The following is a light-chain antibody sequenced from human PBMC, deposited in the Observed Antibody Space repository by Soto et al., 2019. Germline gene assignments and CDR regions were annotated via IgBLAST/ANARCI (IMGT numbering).Light chain of an antibody. CDR2: GAS. Sequence: EIVMTQSPATLSVSPGERATLSCRASQSVSSNLAWYQLQPGQAPRLLIYGASTTATGIPARFSGSGSGTEFTLTISSLQSEDFAAYYCQQYNNWPRTFGQGTKVEIK. CDR3: QQYNNWPRT. V-gene: IGKV3-15*01. CDR1: QSVSSN. J-gene: IGKJ1*01.